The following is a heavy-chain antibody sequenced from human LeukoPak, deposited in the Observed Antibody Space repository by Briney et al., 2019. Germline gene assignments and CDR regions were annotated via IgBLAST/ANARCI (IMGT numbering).Heavy chain of an antibody. J-gene: IGHJ4*02. CDR3: ARDLYSTPHWELDY. V-gene: IGHV1-2*06. D-gene: IGHD2-15*01. CDR2: VNSDSGDT. CDR1: GYTFIGYF. Sequence: KPGPSVKVSCKTSGYTFIGYFIHWVRQAPGQGLEWMGRVNSDSGDTNYAQHFQGRVTMTRDTSITTAYMELSSLTSDDTAVYYCARDLYSTPHWELDYWGLGTLVTVSS.